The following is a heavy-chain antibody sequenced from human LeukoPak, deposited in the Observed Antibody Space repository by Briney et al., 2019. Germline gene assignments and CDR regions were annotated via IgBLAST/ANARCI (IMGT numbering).Heavy chain of an antibody. CDR3: ARDMTGPLDY. J-gene: IGHJ4*02. D-gene: IGHD1-20*01. CDR2: INVDGGTT. Sequence: PGGSQRLSCEASGFTFSSYWMHWVRQAPGKGLVWISRINVDGGTTDYADSVRGRFTISRDNAKNTLYLQMNNLRAEDTAVYYCARDMTGPLDYWGQGTLVTASS. CDR1: GFTFSSYW. V-gene: IGHV3-74*01.